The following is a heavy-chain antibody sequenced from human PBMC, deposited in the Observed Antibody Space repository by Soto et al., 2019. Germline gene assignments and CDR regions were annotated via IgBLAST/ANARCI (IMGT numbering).Heavy chain of an antibody. D-gene: IGHD3-10*01. CDR3: ARDNTEEPNPHLWNYYYYGMDV. V-gene: IGHV1-69*13. CDR1: GGTFSSYA. CDR2: IIPIFGTA. J-gene: IGHJ6*02. Sequence: ASVKVSCKASGGTFSSYAISWVRQAPGQGLEWMGGIIPIFGTANYAQKFQGRVTITADESTSTAYMELSSLRSEDTAVYYCARDNTEEPNPHLWNYYYYGMDVWGQGTTVTVSS.